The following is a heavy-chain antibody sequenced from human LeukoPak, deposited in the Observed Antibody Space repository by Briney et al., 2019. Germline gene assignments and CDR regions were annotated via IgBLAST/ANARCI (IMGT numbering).Heavy chain of an antibody. J-gene: IGHJ4*02. Sequence: GESLRLSCAASGFTFSSYAMSWVRQAPGKGLEWVSAISGSGGSTYYADSVKGRFTISRDNSKNTLYLRMNSLRAEDTAVYYCAKDLIETPYYYDSSGYYYGWGQGTLVTVSS. V-gene: IGHV3-23*01. CDR2: ISGSGGST. CDR3: AKDLIETPYYYDSSGYYYG. D-gene: IGHD3-22*01. CDR1: GFTFSSYA.